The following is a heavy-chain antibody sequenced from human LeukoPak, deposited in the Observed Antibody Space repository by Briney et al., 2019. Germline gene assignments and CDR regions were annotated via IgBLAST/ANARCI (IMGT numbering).Heavy chain of an antibody. D-gene: IGHD2-21*01. Sequence: PTGGSLRLSCAASGFTFSSYGMHWVRQAPGKGLEWVAFIRYDGSNKYYADSVKGRFTISRDNSKNTLYLQMNSLRAEDTAVYYCAKDLFYSTVDTGVGYWGQGTLVTVSS. CDR2: IRYDGSNK. CDR1: GFTFSSYG. J-gene: IGHJ4*02. V-gene: IGHV3-30*02. CDR3: AKDLFYSTVDTGVGY.